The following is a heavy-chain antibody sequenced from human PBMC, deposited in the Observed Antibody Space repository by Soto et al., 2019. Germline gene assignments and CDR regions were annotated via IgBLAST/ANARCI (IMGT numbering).Heavy chain of an antibody. V-gene: IGHV1-18*04. CDR3: VRYYSRFPDI. J-gene: IGHJ4*02. CDR1: GYNFISYG. Sequence: QIQLVQSGPESKKPGASVKVSCQTSGYNFISYGLSWVRQAPGQGLEWMGWITPFNGNTNYPQRFRGKITMTTDTATNTGYLEVRNLKSDETAVYYCVRYYSRFPDIWGQGTMVTVSS. CDR2: ITPFNGNT. D-gene: IGHD4-4*01.